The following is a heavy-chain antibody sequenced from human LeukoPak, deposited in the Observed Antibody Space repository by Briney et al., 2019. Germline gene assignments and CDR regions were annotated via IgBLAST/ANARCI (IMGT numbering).Heavy chain of an antibody. V-gene: IGHV4-34*01. CDR1: GGSFSGYY. D-gene: IGHD3-10*01. J-gene: IGHJ4*02. Sequence: SETLSLTCAVYGGSFSGYYWSWIRQPPGKGLEWNGEINNSGSTNYNPSLKSRVTISVDTSKNQFSLKLSSVTAADTAVYYCARRFTGGSGSYYNFYYFDYWGQGTLVTVSS. CDR2: INNSGST. CDR3: ARRFTGGSGSYYNFYYFDY.